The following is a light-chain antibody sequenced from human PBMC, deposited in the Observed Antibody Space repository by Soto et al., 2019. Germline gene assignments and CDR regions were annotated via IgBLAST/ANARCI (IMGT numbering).Light chain of an antibody. Sequence: EIVLTQSPATLSLSPGDTATLSCRASQSVSEHLAWYQQRPGQDHRLVSYDASKRAAGIPGRFSGSGAGTDFTLHSASLEPEDFAVYYCHQRSFWPPVTVGGGTKVEIK. V-gene: IGKV3-11*01. J-gene: IGKJ4*01. CDR1: QSVSEH. CDR2: DAS. CDR3: HQRSFWPPVT.